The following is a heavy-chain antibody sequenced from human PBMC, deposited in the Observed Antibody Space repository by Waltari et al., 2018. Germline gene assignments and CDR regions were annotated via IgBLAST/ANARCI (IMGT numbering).Heavy chain of an antibody. D-gene: IGHD4-4*01. Sequence: EVQMLESGGGLVQPGGSLRLSCAASGFTFDSYAMNWVRQAPGKGLEWVSAISTSGGTTHYADSMKGRFTISRDNSKNTLYLQMNSLRAEDTAIYYCAKDIRSNLYYYCGMDVWGQGTPVTVSS. J-gene: IGHJ6*02. CDR1: GFTFDSYA. CDR3: AKDIRSNLYYYCGMDV. CDR2: ISTSGGTT. V-gene: IGHV3-23*01.